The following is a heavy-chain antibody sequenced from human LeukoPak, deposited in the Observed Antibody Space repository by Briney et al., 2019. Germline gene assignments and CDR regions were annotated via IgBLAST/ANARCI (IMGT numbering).Heavy chain of an antibody. J-gene: IGHJ3*02. D-gene: IGHD3-22*01. CDR2: MYYDENT. Sequence: SETLSLTCTVSGGSISSYYWSWIRQPPGKGLQWVGYMYYDENTSYNPSLKSRVTISLDRSKNQFSLKLSSVTAADTAVYYCARYSSSGYFVFDIWGQGTMVTVSS. CDR3: ARYSSSGYFVFDI. CDR1: GGSISSYY. V-gene: IGHV4-59*01.